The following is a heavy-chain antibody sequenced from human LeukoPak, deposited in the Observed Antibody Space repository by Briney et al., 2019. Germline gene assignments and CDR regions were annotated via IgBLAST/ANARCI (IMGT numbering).Heavy chain of an antibody. J-gene: IGHJ4*02. V-gene: IGHV3-48*04. Sequence: PGGSLRLSCAASGFTFSSYSMNWVRQAPGKGLEWVSYISSSSSTIYYADSVKGRFTISRDNAKNSLYLQMNSLRAEDTAVYYCAKDINYDSSGSGIDYWGQGTLVTVSS. CDR3: AKDINYDSSGSGIDY. CDR2: ISSSSSTI. CDR1: GFTFSSYS. D-gene: IGHD3-22*01.